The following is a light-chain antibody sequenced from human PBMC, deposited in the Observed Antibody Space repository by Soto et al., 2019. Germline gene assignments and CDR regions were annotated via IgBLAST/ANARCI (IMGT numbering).Light chain of an antibody. V-gene: IGKV3-20*01. J-gene: IGKJ3*01. CDR1: QGVANNY. CDR3: HHYSRSPIFT. Sequence: EIVLTQSPGTLSLSPGERATLSCRASQGVANNYLAWYQQRPGQAPRLLIYAASTRADGVPDRFSGSGSGTDFTLTISRLEPEDFAVYFCHHYSRSPIFTFGPGTTVDIK. CDR2: AAS.